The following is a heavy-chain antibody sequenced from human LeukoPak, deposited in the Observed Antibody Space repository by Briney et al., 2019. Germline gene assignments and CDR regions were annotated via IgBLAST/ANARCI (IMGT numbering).Heavy chain of an antibody. D-gene: IGHD3-10*01. J-gene: IGHJ6*03. Sequence: ASVKVSCKASGGTFSSYAISWVRQAPGQGLEWMGGIIPIFGTANYAQKFQGRVTITADESTSTAYMELSSLRSEDTAVYYCARDLSVTMVRGVPVPYYMDVWGKGTTVTISS. CDR1: GGTFSSYA. V-gene: IGHV1-69*13. CDR3: ARDLSVTMVRGVPVPYYMDV. CDR2: IIPIFGTA.